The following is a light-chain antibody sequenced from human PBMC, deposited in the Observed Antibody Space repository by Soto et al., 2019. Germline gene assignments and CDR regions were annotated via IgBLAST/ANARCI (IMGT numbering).Light chain of an antibody. Sequence: EIVMTQSPATLSVSPGGRATLSCRASQSISDTLAWYQQKPGQAPRLLIYAASTRATGCPARFSASGSGTEFTLTISSLQSEDIATYYCQQYDNLPPITFGQGTRLEIK. CDR2: AAS. J-gene: IGKJ5*01. CDR3: QQYDNLPPIT. CDR1: QSISDT. V-gene: IGKV3-15*01.